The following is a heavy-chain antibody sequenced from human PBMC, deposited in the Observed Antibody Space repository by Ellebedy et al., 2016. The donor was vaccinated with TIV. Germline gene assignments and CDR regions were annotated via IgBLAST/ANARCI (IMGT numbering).Heavy chain of an antibody. J-gene: IGHJ4*02. CDR2: INGAGSAT. Sequence: PGGSLRLSCAASGFTFTLHWMYWVRQVPGEGPVWVSNINGAGSATTYADSVRGRFTISRDNAKNMLYLQVDSLRAEDTAIYYCVRGSIGWNGVDYWGQGTLVTVSS. D-gene: IGHD6-19*01. CDR3: VRGSIGWNGVDY. V-gene: IGHV3-74*01. CDR1: GFTFTLHW.